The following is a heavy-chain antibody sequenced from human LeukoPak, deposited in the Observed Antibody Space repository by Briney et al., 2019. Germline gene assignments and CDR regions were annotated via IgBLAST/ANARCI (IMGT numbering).Heavy chain of an antibody. V-gene: IGHV3-30*18. Sequence: GGSLRLSCAASGFTFSSYGMHWVRQAPGKGLEWVAVISYDGSNKYYADSVKGRFTISRDSSKNTLYLQMNSLRAEDTAVYYCAKDSNAYYDILTGPSFDYWGQGTLVTVSS. J-gene: IGHJ4*02. CDR1: GFTFSSYG. D-gene: IGHD3-9*01. CDR2: ISYDGSNK. CDR3: AKDSNAYYDILTGPSFDY.